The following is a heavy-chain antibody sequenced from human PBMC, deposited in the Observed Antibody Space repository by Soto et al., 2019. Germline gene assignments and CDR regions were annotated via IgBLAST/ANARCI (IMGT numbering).Heavy chain of an antibody. Sequence: PSETPYLTCCVACSAMATYHLHWLRQAPGKGLDWIGFIYNSGRGSTGSNPSLSSRVTISVDTSRNQFSLKLSSVTAADTAVYYCARGRQQLVNHDAFDIWGQGTMVTVS. V-gene: IGHV4-59*13. CDR2: IYNSGRGST. J-gene: IGHJ3*02. CDR3: ARGRQQLVNHDAFDI. CDR1: CSAMATYH. D-gene: IGHD6-13*01.